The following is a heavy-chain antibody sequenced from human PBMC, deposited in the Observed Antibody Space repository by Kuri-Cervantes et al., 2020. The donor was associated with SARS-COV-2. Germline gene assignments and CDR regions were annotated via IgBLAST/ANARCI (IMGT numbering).Heavy chain of an antibody. D-gene: IGHD3-10*01. CDR1: GYTFTSYG. J-gene: IGHJ5*02. CDR3: ARDHGLWFGEENWFDP. V-gene: IGHV1-18*01. Sequence: ASVKVSCKASGYTFTSYGISWVRQAPGQGLEWMGWISAYNGNTNYAQKLQGRVTMPTDTSTSTAYMELRSLRSDDTAVYYCARDHGLWFGEENWFDPWGQGTLVTVSS. CDR2: ISAYNGNT.